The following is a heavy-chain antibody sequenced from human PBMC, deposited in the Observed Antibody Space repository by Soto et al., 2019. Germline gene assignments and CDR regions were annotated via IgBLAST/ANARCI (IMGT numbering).Heavy chain of an antibody. J-gene: IGHJ4*02. D-gene: IGHD3-10*01. CDR2: ISYDGSNK. CDR3: AKKWGVMGYYYGSSFDY. V-gene: IGHV3-30*18. CDR1: GFTFSSYG. Sequence: GGSLRLSCAASGFTFSSYGMHWFRQAPGKGLEWVAIISYDGSNKYYADSVKGRFTISRDNSKNTLYLQMNSLRAEDTAVYYCAKKWGVMGYYYGSSFDYWGQGTLVTVAS.